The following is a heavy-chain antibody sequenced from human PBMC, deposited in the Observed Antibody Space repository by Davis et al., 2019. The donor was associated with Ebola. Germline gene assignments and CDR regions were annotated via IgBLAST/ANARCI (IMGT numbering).Heavy chain of an antibody. CDR1: GCTFSSYA. Sequence: SVKVSCKASGCTFSSYAISWVRQAPGQGLDWMGGIIPVFGTTNYAQKFQGRVTITANESTNTAYMELGSLRSEDTALYYCARDVYGSGNYWFDPWGQGTLVTVSS. CDR3: ARDVYGSGNYWFDP. J-gene: IGHJ5*02. V-gene: IGHV1-69*13. D-gene: IGHD3-10*01. CDR2: IIPVFGTT.